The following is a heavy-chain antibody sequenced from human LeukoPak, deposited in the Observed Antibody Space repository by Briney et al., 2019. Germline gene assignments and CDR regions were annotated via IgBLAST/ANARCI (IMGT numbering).Heavy chain of an antibody. Sequence: PGGSLRLSCAASGFTFSSYGMNWVRQAPGKGLEWVSYISSDSSTIYYADSVKGRFTISRDNAKNSLYLQMNSLRAEDTAVYYCAREYYDYVWGSYRYYYYGMDVWGQGTTVTVSS. CDR1: GFTFSSYG. D-gene: IGHD3-16*02. V-gene: IGHV3-48*04. CDR3: AREYYDYVWGSYRYYYYGMDV. CDR2: ISSDSSTI. J-gene: IGHJ6*02.